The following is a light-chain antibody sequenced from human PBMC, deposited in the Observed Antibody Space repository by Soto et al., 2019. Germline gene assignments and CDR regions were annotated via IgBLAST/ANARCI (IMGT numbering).Light chain of an antibody. Sequence: EIVLTQSPGTLSLSPGERATLSCRASQSVSSSYLAWYQQKPGQAPRLLIYGASSRATGIPDRFSVSGSGTDFTLTISRLQTEDFAVYDGQQYGSSPRTFCQGTKVDIK. CDR2: GAS. CDR1: QSVSSSY. V-gene: IGKV3-20*01. J-gene: IGKJ1*01. CDR3: QQYGSSPRT.